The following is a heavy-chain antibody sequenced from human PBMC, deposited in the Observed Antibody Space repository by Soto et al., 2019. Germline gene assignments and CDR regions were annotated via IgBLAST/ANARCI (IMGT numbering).Heavy chain of an antibody. Sequence: SETLSLTCAVSGYSISSSNWWGWIRQPPGKGLEWIGYIYYSGSTYYNPSLKSRVTMSVDTSKNQFSLKLSSVTAVDTAVYYCARTGRYFDASGFDYWGQGTLVTVSS. CDR3: ARTGRYFDASGFDY. CDR2: IYYSGST. V-gene: IGHV4-28*01. CDR1: GYSISSSNW. D-gene: IGHD3-9*01. J-gene: IGHJ4*02.